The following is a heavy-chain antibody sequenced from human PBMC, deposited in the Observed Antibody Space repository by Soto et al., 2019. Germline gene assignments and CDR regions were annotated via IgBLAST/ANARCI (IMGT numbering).Heavy chain of an antibody. D-gene: IGHD6-13*01. CDR2: ISYDGSNK. CDR1: GFTFSSYG. J-gene: IGHJ4*02. V-gene: IGHV3-30*18. Sequence: QVQLVESGGGVVQPGRSLRLSCAASGFTFSSYGMHWVRQAPGKGLEWVAVISYDGSNKYYADTVKGRLTISRDNSNLTLDLQMNSLRAEDTAVYYCAKDQDIAAAGYFDYWGQGSLVTVSS. CDR3: AKDQDIAAAGYFDY.